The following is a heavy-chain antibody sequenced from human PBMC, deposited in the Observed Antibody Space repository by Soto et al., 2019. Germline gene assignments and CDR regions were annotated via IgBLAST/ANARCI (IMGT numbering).Heavy chain of an antibody. V-gene: IGHV3-21*01. CDR2: ISSRSDI. D-gene: IGHD2-2*02. CDR3: AREYTAWPLAYGLDV. Sequence: GSLRLSCVGSGFTFSTYSINWVRQAPGKGMEWVSSISSRSDIYYADSVKGRFTISRDNAKNSVSLQMNSLRAEDTAVYYCAREYTAWPLAYGLDVWGQGTTVTVSS. CDR1: GFTFSTYS. J-gene: IGHJ6*02.